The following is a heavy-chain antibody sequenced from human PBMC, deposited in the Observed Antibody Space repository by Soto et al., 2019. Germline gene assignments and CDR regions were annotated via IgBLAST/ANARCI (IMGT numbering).Heavy chain of an antibody. J-gene: IGHJ5*02. CDR1: GGSFSGYY. D-gene: IGHD5-18*01. Sequence: ETLSLTCAVYGGSFSGYYWSWIRQPPGKGLEWIGEINHSGSTNYNPSLKSRVTISVDTSKNQFSLKLSSVTAADTAVYYCAIKSGDSYGYWWFDPWGQGTLVTVSS. CDR3: AIKSGDSYGYWWFDP. CDR2: INHSGST. V-gene: IGHV4-34*01.